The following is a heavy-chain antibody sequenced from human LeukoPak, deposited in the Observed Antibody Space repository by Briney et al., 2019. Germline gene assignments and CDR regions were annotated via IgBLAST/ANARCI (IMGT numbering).Heavy chain of an antibody. Sequence: GGSLRLSCAASGFTFSSYNMNWVRQTPGQELEWVSSITSGSSHIYYADSVKGRFTISRHNAKNSLYLQMNSLRAEDTAVYYCARVPAGVIGMKDAFDIWGQGTMVTVSS. J-gene: IGHJ3*02. CDR1: GFTFSSYN. D-gene: IGHD3-16*02. V-gene: IGHV3-21*01. CDR2: ITSGSSHI. CDR3: ARVPAGVIGMKDAFDI.